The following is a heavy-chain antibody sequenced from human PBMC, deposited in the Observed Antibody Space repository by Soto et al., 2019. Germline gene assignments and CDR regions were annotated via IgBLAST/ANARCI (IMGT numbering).Heavy chain of an antibody. D-gene: IGHD3-10*01. CDR3: ARGDYYGSGPGAYYYGMDV. V-gene: IGHV4-4*07. J-gene: IGHJ6*02. Sequence: PSETLSLTCTVSGGSISSYYWSWIRQPAGKGLEWIGRIYYSGSTNYNPSLKSRVTISVDTSKNQFSLKLSSVTAADTAVYYCARGDYYGSGPGAYYYGMDVWGQGTTVTVSS. CDR1: GGSISSYY. CDR2: IYYSGST.